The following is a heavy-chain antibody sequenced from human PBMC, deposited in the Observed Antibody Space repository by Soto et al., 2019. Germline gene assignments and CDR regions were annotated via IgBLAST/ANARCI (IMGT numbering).Heavy chain of an antibody. CDR2: INHSGST. D-gene: IGHD2-15*01. Sequence: SETLSLTCAVYGGSFSGYYWSWIRQPPGKGLEWIGEINHSGSTNYNPSLKSRVTISVDTSKNQFSLKLSSVTAADTALYYCARLRGSGSLAYFDSWGQGALVTVSS. J-gene: IGHJ4*02. V-gene: IGHV4-34*01. CDR1: GGSFSGYY. CDR3: ARLRGSGSLAYFDS.